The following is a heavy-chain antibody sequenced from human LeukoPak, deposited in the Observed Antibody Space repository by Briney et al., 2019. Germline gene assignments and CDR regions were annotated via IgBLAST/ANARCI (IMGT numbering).Heavy chain of an antibody. Sequence: SETLSLTCTVSGGSISSYYWSWIRQPPGKGLEWIGYIYYSGSTNYNPSLKSRVTISVDTSKDQFSLKLSSVTAADTAVYYCASAYYYDSSGYGATIDPWGQGTLVTVSS. CDR1: GGSISSYY. J-gene: IGHJ5*02. CDR3: ASAYYYDSSGYGATIDP. V-gene: IGHV4-59*08. D-gene: IGHD3-22*01. CDR2: IYYSGST.